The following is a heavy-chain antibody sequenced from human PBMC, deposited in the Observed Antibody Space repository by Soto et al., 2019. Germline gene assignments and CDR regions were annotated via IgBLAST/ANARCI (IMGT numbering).Heavy chain of an antibody. D-gene: IGHD6-13*01. CDR1: GFTFSSYW. CDR3: ASGPRGSSWQTGGFDP. V-gene: IGHV3-74*01. Sequence: GSLRLSCAASGFTFSSYWMHWVHQAPGKGLVWVSRINSDGSSTSYADSVKGRFTISRDNAKNTLYLQMNSLRAEDTAVYYCASGPRGSSWQTGGFDPWGQGTLVTVSS. J-gene: IGHJ5*02. CDR2: INSDGSST.